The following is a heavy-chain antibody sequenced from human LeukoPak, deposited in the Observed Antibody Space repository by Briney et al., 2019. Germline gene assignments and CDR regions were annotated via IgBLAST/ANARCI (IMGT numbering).Heavy chain of an antibody. Sequence: SETLSLTCTVSGGSISSYYWSWIRQPPGKGLEWIGYIYYSGSTNYNPSLKCRVTISVDTSKNQFSLKLSSVTAADTAVYYCARFTIFGVEPYYYYGMDVWGQGTTVTVSS. CDR3: ARFTIFGVEPYYYYGMDV. CDR1: GGSISSYY. J-gene: IGHJ6*02. V-gene: IGHV4-59*08. D-gene: IGHD3-3*01. CDR2: IYYSGST.